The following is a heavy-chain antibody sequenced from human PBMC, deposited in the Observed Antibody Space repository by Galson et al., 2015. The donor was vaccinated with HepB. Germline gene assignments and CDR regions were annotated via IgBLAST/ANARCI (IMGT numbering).Heavy chain of an antibody. CDR1: GLTFSSYG. D-gene: IGHD6-19*01. Sequence: SLRLSCAASGLTFSSYGMHWVRQAPGKGLEWVAVIWYDGSNKYYADSVKGRFTISRDNSKNTLYLQMNSLRAEDTAVYYCARDVGGYSSGWLDYWGQGTLVTVSS. CDR2: IWYDGSNK. V-gene: IGHV3-33*01. CDR3: ARDVGGYSSGWLDY. J-gene: IGHJ4*02.